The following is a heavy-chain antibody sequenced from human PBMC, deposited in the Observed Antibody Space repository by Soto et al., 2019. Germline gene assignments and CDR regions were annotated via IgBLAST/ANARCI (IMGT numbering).Heavy chain of an antibody. V-gene: IGHV4-59*08. D-gene: IGHD4-17*01. CDR3: ARRYGDSFDF. CDR2: IYYSGST. CDR1: GGSISSYY. Sequence: QVQLQESGPGLVKPWETLSLTCTVSGGSISSYYWSWIRQPPGKGLEWIGYIYYSGSTKYNPSLKSRVTISVDSSKNQFSLKLSSVTAADTAVYYCARRYGDSFDFWGQGTLVTVSS. J-gene: IGHJ4*02.